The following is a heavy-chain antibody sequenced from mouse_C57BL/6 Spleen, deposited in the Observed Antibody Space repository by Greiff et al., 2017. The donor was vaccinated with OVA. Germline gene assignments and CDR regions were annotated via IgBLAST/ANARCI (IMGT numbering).Heavy chain of an antibody. V-gene: IGHV5-16*01. CDR2: INYDGSST. J-gene: IGHJ2*01. CDR3: AREGDYDSYYFDY. D-gene: IGHD2-4*01. Sequence: EVMLVESEGGLVQPGSSMKLSCTASGFTFSDYYMAWVRQVPEKGLEWVANINYDGSSTYYLDSLKSRFIISRDNAKNILYLQMSSLKSEDTATYYCAREGDYDSYYFDYWGQGTTLTVSS. CDR1: GFTFSDYY.